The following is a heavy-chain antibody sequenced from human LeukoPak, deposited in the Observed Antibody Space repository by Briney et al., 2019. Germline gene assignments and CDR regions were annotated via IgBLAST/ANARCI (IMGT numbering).Heavy chain of an antibody. V-gene: IGHV3-11*01. CDR3: ARDSEMATIDAFDI. CDR1: GFTFSDYY. CDR2: ISSSGSTI. Sequence: GGSLRLSCAASGFTFSDYYMSWIRQAPGKGLEWVSYISSSGSTIYYADSVKGRFTISRDNAKNSLYLQMNSLRAEDTAVYYCARDSEMATIDAFDIWGQGTMVTVSS. J-gene: IGHJ3*02. D-gene: IGHD5-12*01.